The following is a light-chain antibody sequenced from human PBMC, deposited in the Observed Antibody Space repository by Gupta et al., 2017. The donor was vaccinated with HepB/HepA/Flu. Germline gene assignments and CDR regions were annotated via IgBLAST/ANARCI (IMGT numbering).Light chain of an antibody. CDR2: AAP. CDR1: QSITNY. Sequence: DLQLPPSPSSLSASVGDRVTITCRASQSITNYLNWYQQKPGKAPKLLIYAAPSLQSGVPSRVSGSGSGTYFTLIIISLQAENFATYCCQLGYWTPGTFGHGTILEI. CDR3: QLGYWTPGT. J-gene: IGKJ2*02. V-gene: IGKV1-39*01.